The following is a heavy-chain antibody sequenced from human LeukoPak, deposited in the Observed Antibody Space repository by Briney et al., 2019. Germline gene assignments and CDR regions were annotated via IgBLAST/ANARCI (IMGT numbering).Heavy chain of an antibody. D-gene: IGHD7-27*01. CDR1: GFTFSTYS. CDR2: ISSTYDI. Sequence: GGSLRLSCAASGFTFSTYSINWVRQAPGKGLEWVSYISSTYDIYYADSVRGRFTISRDNAKNTLYLQMNSLSAEDTAMYYCARDHNWGFDYWGQGTLVTVSS. V-gene: IGHV3-48*01. J-gene: IGHJ4*02. CDR3: ARDHNWGFDY.